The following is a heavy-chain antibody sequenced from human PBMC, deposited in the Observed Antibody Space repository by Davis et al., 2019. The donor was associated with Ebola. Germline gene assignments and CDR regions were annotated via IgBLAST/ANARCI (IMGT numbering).Heavy chain of an antibody. J-gene: IGHJ4*02. CDR3: ACAGDTSPMVGDYFDS. CDR2: IYSSGST. V-gene: IGHV4-4*07. CDR1: GASITYYY. D-gene: IGHD2-15*01. Sequence: PSETLSLTCAVSGASITYYYWSWIRQPAGKGLEWIGRIYSSGSTNYNPSLKGRVTMSVDTSNNQFSLKMTSVTDADTAVYYCACAGDTSPMVGDYFDSWGQGTLVTVSS.